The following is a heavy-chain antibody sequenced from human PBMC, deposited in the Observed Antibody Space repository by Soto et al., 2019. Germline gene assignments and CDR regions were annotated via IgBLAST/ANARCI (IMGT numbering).Heavy chain of an antibody. V-gene: IGHV4-34*01. D-gene: IGHD3-10*01. CDR3: ARGKVLLWFGAGYYYYGMDV. J-gene: IGHJ6*02. CDR1: GGSLSGYY. Sequence: SETLSLACAVDGGSLSGYYWRWIRQPPGKGLEWTGEINHSGSTNYNTSLKSRVTISVDTSKNQFTLKLSSVTAAATAVYSCARGKVLLWFGAGYYYYGMDVWGQGTTVTVSS. CDR2: INHSGST.